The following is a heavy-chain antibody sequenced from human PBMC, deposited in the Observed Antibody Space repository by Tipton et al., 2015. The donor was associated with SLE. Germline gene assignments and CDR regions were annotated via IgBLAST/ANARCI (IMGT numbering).Heavy chain of an antibody. V-gene: IGHV1-46*01. D-gene: IGHD2-8*02. CDR1: GYTFTGYY. Sequence: QLVQSGAEVKKPGASVKVSCKASGYTFTGYYMHWVRQAPGQGLEWMGRFNPSGGSTTLAQKFQDRVTMTRDTSTSTVYLELSSLRSEDTAVYYCVTVLGYCTGATCPGIDWGQGTLVTVSS. J-gene: IGHJ4*02. CDR2: FNPSGGST. CDR3: VTVLGYCTGATCPGID.